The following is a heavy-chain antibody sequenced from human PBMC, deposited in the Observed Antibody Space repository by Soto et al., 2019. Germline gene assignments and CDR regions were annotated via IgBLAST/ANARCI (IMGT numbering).Heavy chain of an antibody. CDR3: ARAVGITMVRGVISMGMDV. CDR2: ISAYNGNT. J-gene: IGHJ6*02. Sequence: QVQLVQSGAEVKKPGASVKVSCKASGYTFTSYGISWVRQAPGQGLDWMGWISAYNGNTNYAQKLQGRVTMTTDTSTSTAYMELRSLRSDDTAVYYCARAVGITMVRGVISMGMDVWGQGTTVTVSS. V-gene: IGHV1-18*01. D-gene: IGHD3-10*01. CDR1: GYTFTSYG.